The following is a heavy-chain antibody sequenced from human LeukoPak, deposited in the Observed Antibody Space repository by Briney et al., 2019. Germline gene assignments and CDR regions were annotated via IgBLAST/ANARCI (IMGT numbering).Heavy chain of an antibody. D-gene: IGHD4-23*01. CDR2: ISAYNGNT. Sequence: ASVKVSCKASGYTFTSYGISWVRQAPGQGLEWMGWISAYNGNTNYAQELQGRVTMTTDTSTSTAYMELRSLRSDDTAVYYCARRAVNYYYYGMDVWGQGTTVTVSS. CDR1: GYTFTSYG. V-gene: IGHV1-18*01. J-gene: IGHJ6*02. CDR3: ARRAVNYYYYGMDV.